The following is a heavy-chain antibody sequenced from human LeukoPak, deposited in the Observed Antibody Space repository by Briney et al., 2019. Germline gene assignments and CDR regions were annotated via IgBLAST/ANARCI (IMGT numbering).Heavy chain of an antibody. CDR1: GGSFSNYY. CDR2: INHRGGT. CDR3: AKAYYYGSARDAFDI. D-gene: IGHD3-10*01. Sequence: SETLSLTCAVYGGSFSNYYWSGVRQPPGKGLEWIGEINHRGGTNSNPSLKSRVTLSVDTSKTQFSLRLSSVTAADTAVYYCAKAYYYGSARDAFDIWGQGTMVTVSS. V-gene: IGHV4-34*01. J-gene: IGHJ3*02.